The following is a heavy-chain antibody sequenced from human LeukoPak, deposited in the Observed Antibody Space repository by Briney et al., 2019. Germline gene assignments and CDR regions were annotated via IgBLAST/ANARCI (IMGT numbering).Heavy chain of an antibody. CDR2: IYYSGST. CDR1: GGSISSTSYY. J-gene: IGHJ4*02. Sequence: PSETLSLTCTVSGGSISSTSYYWGWIRQPPGKGLEWIGSIYYSGSTYYNPSLKSRVTISLATSKNQFSLKLSSVTAADTAVYYCARHRYSACASSDYWGQGTLVTVSS. CDR3: ARHRYSACASSDY. V-gene: IGHV4-39*01. D-gene: IGHD5-12*01.